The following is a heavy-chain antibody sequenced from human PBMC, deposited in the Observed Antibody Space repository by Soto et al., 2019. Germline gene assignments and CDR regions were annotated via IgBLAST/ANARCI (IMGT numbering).Heavy chain of an antibody. Sequence: QVHLVQSGAEVKKPGASVRVSCQASGYTFTSFPMHWVRQAPGQRLEWMGWINPANGDTGYSQKFQGRVTITRDTSASTASMELSSLPSEDTAIYFCARKDYYGSGSYHFDSWGQGTLVIVSS. CDR1: GYTFTSFP. CDR2: INPANGDT. CDR3: ARKDYYGSGSYHFDS. V-gene: IGHV1-3*01. D-gene: IGHD3-10*01. J-gene: IGHJ4*02.